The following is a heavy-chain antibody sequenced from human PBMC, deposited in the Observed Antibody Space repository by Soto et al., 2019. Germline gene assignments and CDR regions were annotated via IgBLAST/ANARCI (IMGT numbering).Heavy chain of an antibody. D-gene: IGHD6-13*01. CDR1: GLTFSTYG. Sequence: EVQLVESGGGLVKPGGSLRLSCAASGLTFSTYGMNWVRQAPGKGLEWFSSIRSGGDYVGYADSVKGRLTSSRDNSNNALYLQLASLRVDDPAVYFCATDGAAGAAMGVWGQGNTVTVSS. CDR2: IRSGGDYV. CDR3: ATDGAAGAAMGV. J-gene: IGHJ6*02. V-gene: IGHV3-21*01.